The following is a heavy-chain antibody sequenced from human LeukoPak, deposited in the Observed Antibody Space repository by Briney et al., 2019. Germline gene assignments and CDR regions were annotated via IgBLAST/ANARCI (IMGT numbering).Heavy chain of an antibody. CDR2: IYYSGGT. Sequence: SETLSLTCTVSGGSISSYYWSWIRQPPGKGLEWIGYIYYSGGTNYNPSLKSRVTISVDTSKNQFSLKLSSVTAADTAVYYCARLDSSEDWFDPWGQGTLVTVSS. V-gene: IGHV4-59*08. J-gene: IGHJ5*02. CDR1: GGSISSYY. CDR3: ARLDSSEDWFDP. D-gene: IGHD3-22*01.